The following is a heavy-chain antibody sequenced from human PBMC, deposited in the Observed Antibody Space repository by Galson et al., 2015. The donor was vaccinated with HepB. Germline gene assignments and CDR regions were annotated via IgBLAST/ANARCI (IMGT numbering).Heavy chain of an antibody. CDR1: GFTFSSYA. D-gene: IGHD2-15*01. V-gene: IGHV3-64D*06. CDR3: VKVVEDIVVVVAWRASDI. Sequence: SLRLSCAASGFTFSSYAMHWVRQAPGKGLEYVSAISSNGGSTYYADSVKGRFTISRDNSKNTLYLQMSSLRAEDTAVYYCVKVVEDIVVVVAWRASDIWGKGTMVTVSS. CDR2: ISSNGGST. J-gene: IGHJ3*02.